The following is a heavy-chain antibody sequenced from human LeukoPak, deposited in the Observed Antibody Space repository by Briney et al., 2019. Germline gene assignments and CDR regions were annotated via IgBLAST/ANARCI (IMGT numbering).Heavy chain of an antibody. D-gene: IGHD4-23*01. CDR2: IRYDGSNK. Sequence: GGSLRLSCAASGFTFNSYAMNWVRQAPGKGLEWVAFIRYDGSNKYYADSVKGRFTISRDNSKNTLYLQMNSLRAEDTAVYYCAKVGYGGNSDWGQGTLVTVSS. J-gene: IGHJ4*02. CDR3: AKVGYGGNSD. CDR1: GFTFNSYA. V-gene: IGHV3-30*02.